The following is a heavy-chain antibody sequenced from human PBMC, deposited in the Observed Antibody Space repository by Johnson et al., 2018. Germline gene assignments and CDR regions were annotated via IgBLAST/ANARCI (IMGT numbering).Heavy chain of an antibody. CDR3: ARGNYTCF. CDR2: ISSSSSYI. CDR1: GITFSGYS. V-gene: IGHV3-21*01. J-gene: IGHJ1*01. Sequence: VQLVESGGGLVKPGGSLRLSCAVSGITFSGYSMNWVRQAPGKGLEWVSCISSSSSYIYYADSVRGRFTISRGNAKNSLYLQKNSLRAEDTSVYYWARGNYTCFWGRGTLVTVSS. D-gene: IGHD3-3*01.